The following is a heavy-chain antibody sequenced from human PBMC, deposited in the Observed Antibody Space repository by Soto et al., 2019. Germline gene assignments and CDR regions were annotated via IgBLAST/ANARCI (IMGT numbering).Heavy chain of an antibody. Sequence: QLQLQESGSGLVKPSQTLSLTCAVSGGSISSGGYSWSWIRQPPGKGLEGIEYIYHSGRTYYNPSLMSLVTISVNRSQNQFSLKLSSVTAADTAVYYCAAGTIFGVVPLDYWGQGTLVTGSS. CDR1: GGSISSGGYS. CDR2: IYHSGRT. D-gene: IGHD3-3*01. CDR3: AAGTIFGVVPLDY. J-gene: IGHJ4*02. V-gene: IGHV4-30-2*01.